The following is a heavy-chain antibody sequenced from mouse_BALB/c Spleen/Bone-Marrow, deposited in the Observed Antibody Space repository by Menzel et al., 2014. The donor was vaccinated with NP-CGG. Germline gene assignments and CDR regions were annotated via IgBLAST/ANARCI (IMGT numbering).Heavy chain of an antibody. J-gene: IGHJ4*01. CDR3: ARVYGNYDAMDY. Sequence: QVQLKESGAELARPGASVKMSCRASGYTFTTYTMHWVKQRPGQGLEWIGYINPSSGYTYYNQKFKDKATLTADKSSSAAYLQLSSLTSEDSAVYYCARVYGNYDAMDYRGQGTPVPFSS. CDR1: GYTFTTYT. CDR2: INPSSGYT. V-gene: IGHV1-4*01. D-gene: IGHD2-1*01.